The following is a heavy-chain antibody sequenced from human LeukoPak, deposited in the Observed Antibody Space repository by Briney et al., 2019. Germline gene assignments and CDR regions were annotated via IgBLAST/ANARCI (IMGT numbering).Heavy chain of an antibody. D-gene: IGHD1-26*01. J-gene: IGHJ4*02. V-gene: IGHV3-48*02. CDR3: APHRDGSYPFDY. CDR1: GFTFSSYS. CDR2: ISSSSSTI. Sequence: PGGSLRLSCAAAGFTFSSYSMNWVRQAPGKGLEWVSYISSSSSTIYYADSVKGRLTISRDNAKNSLYLQVDSLRDEDTAVYYCAPHRDGSYPFDYWGQGTLVTVSS.